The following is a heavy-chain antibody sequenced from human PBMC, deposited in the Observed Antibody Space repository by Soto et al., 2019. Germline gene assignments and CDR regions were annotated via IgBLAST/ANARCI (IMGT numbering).Heavy chain of an antibody. CDR1: GYSFTSYW. D-gene: IGHD3-3*01. CDR2: IYPGDSDT. Sequence: GESLKISCKGSGYSFTSYWIGWVRQMPGKGLEWMGIIYPGDSDTRYSPSFQGQVTISADKSISTAYLQWSSLKASDTAMYYCARQGKYYDFWSCYPTYGMDVWGQGTTVTVSS. J-gene: IGHJ6*02. V-gene: IGHV5-51*01. CDR3: ARQGKYYDFWSCYPTYGMDV.